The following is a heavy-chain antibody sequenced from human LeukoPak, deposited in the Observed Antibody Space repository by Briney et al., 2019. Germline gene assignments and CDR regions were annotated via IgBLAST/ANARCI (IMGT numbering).Heavy chain of an antibody. J-gene: IGHJ3*02. CDR2: IKQDGREK. CDR3: ARVRGSSWYDAFDI. Sequence: GTSLRLSCAASGFTFSTYWMSWVRQAPGKGLEWVANIKQDGREKYYVDSVKGRFTISRDNAKNSLYLQMNSLRAEDTAVYYCARVRGSSWYDAFDIWGQGTMVTVSS. D-gene: IGHD6-13*01. V-gene: IGHV3-7*01. CDR1: GFTFSTYW.